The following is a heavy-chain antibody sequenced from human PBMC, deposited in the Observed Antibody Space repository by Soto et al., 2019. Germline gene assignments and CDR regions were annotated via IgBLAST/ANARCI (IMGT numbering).Heavy chain of an antibody. Sequence: QVTLKESGPVLVKPTEPLTLRCTVSGLSITDSEMGVSWIRQPPGQPLEWLAHIDSSGEKTYRTFLKSRLAISKVTSKSQIVLTMTNMDPADTATYYCTRRHLAVAVSPWFDPWGQGIPVTVSS. CDR3: TRRHLAVAVSPWFDP. J-gene: IGHJ5*02. V-gene: IGHV2-26*01. CDR1: GLSITDSEMG. CDR2: IDSSGEK. D-gene: IGHD6-19*01.